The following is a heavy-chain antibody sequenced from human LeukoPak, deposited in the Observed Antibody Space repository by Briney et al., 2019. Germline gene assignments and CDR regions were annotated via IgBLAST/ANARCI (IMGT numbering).Heavy chain of an antibody. D-gene: IGHD2-8*01. CDR1: GFTFSSYA. Sequence: GGSLRLSCAASGFTFSSYAMSWVRQAPGKGLEWVSAISGSGSSTYYADSVKGRFTISRDNSKNTLYLQMSSLRAEDTAVYYCATSPYVLRAFDIWGQGTMVTVSS. V-gene: IGHV3-23*01. J-gene: IGHJ3*02. CDR3: ATSPYVLRAFDI. CDR2: ISGSGSST.